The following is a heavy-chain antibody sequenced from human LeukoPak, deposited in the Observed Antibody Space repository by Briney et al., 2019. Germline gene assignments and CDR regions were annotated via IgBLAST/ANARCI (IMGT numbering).Heavy chain of an antibody. Sequence: GGSLRLSCAASGFTFTYYAMHWVRQAPGKGLEWVSVVSNDGSNQDYTDSVKGRFIISRDDSKSTVYLQMNSLRVDDTAVYYCAREQVVVGRGYYGMDVWGQGTTVTVSS. CDR2: VSNDGSNQ. CDR3: AREQVVVGRGYYGMDV. D-gene: IGHD2-2*01. J-gene: IGHJ6*02. V-gene: IGHV3-30-3*01. CDR1: GFTFTYYA.